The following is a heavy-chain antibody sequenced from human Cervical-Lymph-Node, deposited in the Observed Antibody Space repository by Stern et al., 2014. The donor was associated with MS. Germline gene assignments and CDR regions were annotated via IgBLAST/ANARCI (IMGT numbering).Heavy chain of an antibody. V-gene: IGHV3-48*01. CDR1: GFTFSDYS. CDR3: ARGVGPSITISGVLIAEGILDV. J-gene: IGHJ6*02. Sequence: EVQLLESGGDLVQPGGSLRLSCAASGFTFSDYSMNWVRQAPGQGLEWVSYISRASGGVYDADSVKGRFTISRDNAKNALYLQMNSLRVEDTAVYYCARGVGPSITISGVLIAEGILDVWGQGTTVTVSS. D-gene: IGHD3-3*01. CDR2: ISRASGGV.